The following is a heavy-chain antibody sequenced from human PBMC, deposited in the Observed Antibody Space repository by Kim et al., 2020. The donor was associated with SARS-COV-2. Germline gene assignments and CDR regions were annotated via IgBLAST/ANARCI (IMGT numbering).Heavy chain of an antibody. J-gene: IGHJ4*02. D-gene: IGHD1-26*01. CDR3: ARVAGYSGSYSTDY. Sequence: ASVKVSCKTSGYTFTSYSIAWVRQAPGQGLEWMGWINDYSGNSNYAQKLQGRVTMTTDTSTSTAYIELRSLRSDDTAVYYCARVAGYSGSYSTDYWGQGT. V-gene: IGHV1-18*01. CDR2: INDYSGNS. CDR1: GYTFTSYS.